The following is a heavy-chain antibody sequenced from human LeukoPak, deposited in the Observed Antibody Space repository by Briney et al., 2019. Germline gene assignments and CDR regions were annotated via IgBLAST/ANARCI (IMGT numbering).Heavy chain of an antibody. J-gene: IGHJ6*02. D-gene: IGHD3-16*02. V-gene: IGHV1-69*04. CDR2: IIPILGIA. Sequence: GASVKVSCKASGGTFSSYAISWVRQAPGQGLEWMGRIIPILGIANYAQKFQGRVTITADKSTSTAYMELSSLRSEDTAVYYCARGHSRVIDYYYYGMDVWGQGTTVTVSS. CDR1: GGTFSSYA. CDR3: ARGHSRVIDYYYYGMDV.